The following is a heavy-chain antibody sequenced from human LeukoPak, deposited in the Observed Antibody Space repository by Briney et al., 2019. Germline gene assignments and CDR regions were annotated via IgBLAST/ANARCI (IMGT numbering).Heavy chain of an antibody. J-gene: IGHJ4*02. V-gene: IGHV3-33*01. CDR1: GFTFSSYG. Sequence: PGGSLRLSCAASGFTFSSYGMHWVRQAPGKGLEWVAVIWYDGSNKYYADSVKGRFTTSRDNSKNTLYLQMNSLRAEDTAVYYCARDRGNDFLDYWGQGTLVTVSS. D-gene: IGHD1-1*01. CDR2: IWYDGSNK. CDR3: ARDRGNDFLDY.